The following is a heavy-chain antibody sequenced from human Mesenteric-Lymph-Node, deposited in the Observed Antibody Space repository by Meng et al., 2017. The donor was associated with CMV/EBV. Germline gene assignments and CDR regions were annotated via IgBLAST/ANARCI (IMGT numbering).Heavy chain of an antibody. CDR1: GFAFSHYG. Sequence: SGFAFSHYGLHWVRQAPGKGLEWVAHISHDGSNEYFADSVKGRFTISRDNSKNTVYLQMTSLRVEDTAVYYCAKDGTSYGLSMFDYWGQGTLVTVSS. CDR3: AKDGTSYGLSMFDY. CDR2: ISHDGSNE. V-gene: IGHV3-30*18. D-gene: IGHD3-16*02. J-gene: IGHJ4*02.